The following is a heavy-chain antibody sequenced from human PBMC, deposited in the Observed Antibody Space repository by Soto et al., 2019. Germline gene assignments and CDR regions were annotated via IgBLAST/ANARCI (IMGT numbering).Heavy chain of an antibody. J-gene: IGHJ4*02. V-gene: IGHV4-59*08. D-gene: IGHD3-22*01. CDR3: ASQHYYDSSGYYVVY. Sequence: SETLSLTCTVSGGSISSYYWSWIRQPPGKGLEWIGYIYYSGSTNYNPSLKSRVTISVDTSKNQFSPKLSSVTAADTAVYYCASQHYYDSSGYYVVYWGQGTLVTVSS. CDR2: IYYSGST. CDR1: GGSISSYY.